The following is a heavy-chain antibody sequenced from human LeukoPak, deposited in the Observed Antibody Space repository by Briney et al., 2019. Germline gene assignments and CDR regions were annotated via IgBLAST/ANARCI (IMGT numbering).Heavy chain of an antibody. CDR1: GSTFSSYA. J-gene: IGHJ5*02. D-gene: IGHD3-22*01. Sequence: GGSLRLSCAASGSTFSSYAMSWVRQAPGKGLEWVSAISGSGGSTYYADSVKGRFTISRDNSKNTLFLQLNSLRVEDTGVYYCAREYDSSWPSWGQGTLVTVSS. CDR3: AREYDSSWPS. CDR2: ISGSGGST. V-gene: IGHV3-23*01.